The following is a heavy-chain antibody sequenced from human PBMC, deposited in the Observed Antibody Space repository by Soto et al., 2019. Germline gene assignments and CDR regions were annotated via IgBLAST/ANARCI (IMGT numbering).Heavy chain of an antibody. CDR2: INPDSGGT. D-gene: IGHD3-10*01. V-gene: IGHV1-2*04. CDR3: AREYGPGYCFDP. CDR1: GNTFTAYY. J-gene: IGHJ5*02. Sequence: ASVKVSCKASGNTFTAYYLLWVRQAPGQGLEWMEWINPDSGGTNYAQKFQGWVTMTRDTSISTAYLELSSLRYDDTALFYCAREYGPGYCFDPWGQGTLVTVSS.